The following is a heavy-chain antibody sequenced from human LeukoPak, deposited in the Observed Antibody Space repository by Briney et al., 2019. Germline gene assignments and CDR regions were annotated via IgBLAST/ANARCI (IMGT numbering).Heavy chain of an antibody. CDR1: GGSISSSSYY. Sequence: SETLSLTCTVSGGSISSSSYYWGWIRQPPGKGLEWIGYIFYSGSTNYNPSLKSRVTISVDTSKNQFSLKLTSVTAADTAVYYCARVPYGSGSYLFHWFDPWGQGTLVTVSS. CDR2: IFYSGST. CDR3: ARVPYGSGSYLFHWFDP. V-gene: IGHV4-61*05. J-gene: IGHJ5*02. D-gene: IGHD3-10*01.